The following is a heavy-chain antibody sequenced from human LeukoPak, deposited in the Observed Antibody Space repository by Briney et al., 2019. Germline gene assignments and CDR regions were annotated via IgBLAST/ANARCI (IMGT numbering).Heavy chain of an antibody. D-gene: IGHD6-13*01. Sequence: PSETLSLTCTVSGYSISSGYYWGWIRQPPGKGLEWIGSIYHSGSTYYNPSLKSRVTISVDTSKNQFSLKLSSVTAADTAVYYCARDSLYSSSWYGYGRRNWFDPWGQGTLVTVSS. CDR2: IYHSGST. CDR1: GYSISSGYY. J-gene: IGHJ5*02. V-gene: IGHV4-38-2*02. CDR3: ARDSLYSSSWYGYGRRNWFDP.